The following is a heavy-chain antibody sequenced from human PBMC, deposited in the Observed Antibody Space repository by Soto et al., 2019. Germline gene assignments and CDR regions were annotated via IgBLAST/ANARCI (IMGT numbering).Heavy chain of an antibody. CDR3: ARDSVAANYYYYYGMDV. J-gene: IGHJ6*02. CDR1: GYTFTGYY. V-gene: IGHV1-2*02. Sequence: GASVKVSCKASGYTFTGYYMHWVRQAPGQGLEWMGWINPNSGGTNYAQKFQGRVTMTRDTSISTAYMELSRLRSDDTAVYYCARDSVAANYYYYYGMDVWGQGTTVTVSS. D-gene: IGHD2-15*01. CDR2: INPNSGGT.